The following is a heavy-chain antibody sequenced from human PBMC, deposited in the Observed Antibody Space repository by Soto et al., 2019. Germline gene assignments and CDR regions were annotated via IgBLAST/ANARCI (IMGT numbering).Heavy chain of an antibody. Sequence: PSETLSLTCTVSGGSISSSSYYWGWIRQPPGKGLEWIGSIYYSGSTYYNPSLKSRVTISVDTSKNQFSLKLSSVTAADTAVYYCAVETRIQLWLTLDYWGQGTLVTV. CDR3: AVETRIQLWLTLDY. J-gene: IGHJ4*02. CDR1: GGSISSSSYY. CDR2: IYYSGST. V-gene: IGHV4-39*01. D-gene: IGHD5-18*01.